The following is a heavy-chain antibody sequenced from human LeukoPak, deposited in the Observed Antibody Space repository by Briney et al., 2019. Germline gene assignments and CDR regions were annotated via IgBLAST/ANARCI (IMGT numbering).Heavy chain of an antibody. V-gene: IGHV3-74*01. CDR1: GLTFSSHW. CDR3: ARGRPHGNDY. J-gene: IGHJ4*02. CDR2: IASDGSST. D-gene: IGHD4-23*01. Sequence: PGGSLRLSCAASGLTFSSHWMHWVRQAPGKGLVWVSRIASDGSSTTYADSVKGRFSISRDNAKNTLCLQMNSLRVEDTAVYYCARGRPHGNDYWGQGTLVTVPS.